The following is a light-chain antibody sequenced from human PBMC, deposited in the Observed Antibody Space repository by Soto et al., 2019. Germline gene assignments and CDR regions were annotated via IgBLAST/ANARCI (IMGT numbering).Light chain of an antibody. Sequence: DIQLTQSPSFLSASVGDRVTITCRASQGISSYLAWYQQKPGKAPKLLIYAASTLQSGVPSRFSGSGSGTEFTLTISSRQPEDFATYYCQQLNRALTVGGGTKVEIK. CDR3: QQLNRALT. V-gene: IGKV1-9*01. CDR1: QGISSY. J-gene: IGKJ4*01. CDR2: AAS.